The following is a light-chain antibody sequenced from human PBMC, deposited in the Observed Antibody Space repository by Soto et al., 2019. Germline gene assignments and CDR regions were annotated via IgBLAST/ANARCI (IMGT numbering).Light chain of an antibody. V-gene: IGKV1-39*01. Sequence: DIQMTQSPSSLSASVGDRVTITCRASQTIDSYLNWYQQKPGRAPNLLIYGASTLQSGVPSRFSGTGSGTDFTLAISSLQPEDFATYYCQQSYRASTFGQGTKVDMK. CDR3: QQSYRAST. J-gene: IGKJ1*01. CDR2: GAS. CDR1: QTIDSY.